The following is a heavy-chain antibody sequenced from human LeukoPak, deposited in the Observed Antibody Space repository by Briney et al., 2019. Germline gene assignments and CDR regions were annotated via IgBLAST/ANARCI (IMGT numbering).Heavy chain of an antibody. CDR1: GGSISSYY. Sequence: SQTLSLTCTVSGGSISSYYWNWIRQPPGKGLEWIGEINHSGSTNYNPSLKSRVTISVDTSKNQFSLKLSSVTAADTAVYYCAREGAAQFSMGWFDPWGQGTLVTVSS. D-gene: IGHD6-6*01. CDR2: INHSGST. J-gene: IGHJ5*02. CDR3: AREGAAQFSMGWFDP. V-gene: IGHV4-34*01.